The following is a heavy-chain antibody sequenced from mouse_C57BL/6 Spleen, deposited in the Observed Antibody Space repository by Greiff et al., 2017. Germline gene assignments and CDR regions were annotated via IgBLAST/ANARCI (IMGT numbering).Heavy chain of an antibody. J-gene: IGHJ1*03. CDR3: ARLHYGSSYWYFDV. V-gene: IGHV1-80*01. D-gene: IGHD1-1*01. CDR1: GYAFSSYW. Sequence: QVQLQQSGAELVKPGASVKISCKASGYAFSSYWMNWVKQRPGKGLEWIGQIYPGDGATNYNGKFKGKATLTADKSSSTAYMQLSSLTSEDSAVYFCARLHYGSSYWYFDVWGTGTTVTFSS. CDR2: IYPGDGAT.